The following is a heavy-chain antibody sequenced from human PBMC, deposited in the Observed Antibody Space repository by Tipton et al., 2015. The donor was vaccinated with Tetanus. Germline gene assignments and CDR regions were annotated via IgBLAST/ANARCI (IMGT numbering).Heavy chain of an antibody. J-gene: IGHJ4*02. V-gene: IGHV3-9*01. CDR2: IHWYSDSI. D-gene: IGHD4-17*01. CDR3: ASSTVTR. Sequence: SLRLSCAASGFTFDDYAMHWVRQVPGRGLEWVSGIHWYSDSIGYADSVRGRFTISRDNAKNLLYLQMSNLRREDTAVYYCASSTVTRWGPGTLVTVSS. CDR1: GFTFDDYA.